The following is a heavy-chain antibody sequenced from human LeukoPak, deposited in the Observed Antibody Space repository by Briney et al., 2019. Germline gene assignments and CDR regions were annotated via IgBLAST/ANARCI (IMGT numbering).Heavy chain of an antibody. J-gene: IGHJ4*02. D-gene: IGHD2-21*02. V-gene: IGHV3-23*01. CDR2: ISGSGCST. CDR3: AKDNVVVVTAIGSH. CDR1: VFTFRIYS. Sequence: GGSVSLSCAACVFTFRIYSMSWVRQAPGQGRGWVSAISGSGCSTYYADSVKGRFTISRDNSKNTLYLQMNSLRAEDTAVYYCAKDNVVVVTAIGSHWGQGTLVTVSS.